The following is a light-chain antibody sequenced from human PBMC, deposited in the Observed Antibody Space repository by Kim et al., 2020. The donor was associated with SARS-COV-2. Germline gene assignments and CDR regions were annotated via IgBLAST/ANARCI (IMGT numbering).Light chain of an antibody. J-gene: IGLJ3*02. CDR3: ATWDDSLSAWV. CDR1: SSSIGSND. CDR2: RSD. Sequence: GQRVTIACSGGSSSIGSNDVSWFQQLPGTAPKLLIHRSDQRPSGAPDRFSGSKSGTSASLAISGIRAEDEADYYCATWDDSLSAWVFGGGTKLTVL. V-gene: IGLV1-47*01.